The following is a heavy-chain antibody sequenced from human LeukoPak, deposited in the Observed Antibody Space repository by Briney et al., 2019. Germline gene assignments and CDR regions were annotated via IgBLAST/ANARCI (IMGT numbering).Heavy chain of an antibody. CDR1: GGSISSYY. Sequence: SETLSLTCTVSGGSISSYYWSWIRQPPGKGLEWIGYIYYSGSTNYNPSLKSRVTTSVDTSKNQFSLKLSSVTAADTAVYYCARYKGYYYDSSGYRNIFDYWGQGTLVTVSS. V-gene: IGHV4-59*01. CDR2: IYYSGST. D-gene: IGHD3-22*01. CDR3: ARYKGYYYDSSGYRNIFDY. J-gene: IGHJ4*02.